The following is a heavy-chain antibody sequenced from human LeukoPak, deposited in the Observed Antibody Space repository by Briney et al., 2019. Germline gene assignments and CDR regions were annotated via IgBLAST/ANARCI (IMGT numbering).Heavy chain of an antibody. CDR2: IKQDGSEK. V-gene: IGHV3-7*01. CDR1: GFTFSSYW. Sequence: AGGSLRLSCAASGFTFSSYWMNWVRQAPGKGLEWVAIIKQDGSEKNYVDSVKGRFTISRDNDKNSLYLQMNSLRPEDTAIYYCATYNSDSGVIDYWGPGTLVTVSS. J-gene: IGHJ4*02. D-gene: IGHD3-10*01. CDR3: ATYNSDSGVIDY.